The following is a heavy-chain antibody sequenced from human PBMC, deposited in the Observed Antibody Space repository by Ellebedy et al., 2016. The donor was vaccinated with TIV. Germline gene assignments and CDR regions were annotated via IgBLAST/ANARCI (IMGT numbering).Heavy chain of an antibody. V-gene: IGHV3-33*01. J-gene: IGHJ4*02. CDR1: GFSFSNYG. Sequence: GESLKISCAASGFSFSNYGMHWVRQAPGKGLEWVAVVWFDGTIKSYADSVKGRFTISRDNSKKTLFLQINSLRAEDTAIYYCARGAQAGYSDSYYFDSWGQGTLVTVSS. D-gene: IGHD4-11*01. CDR2: VWFDGTIK. CDR3: ARGAQAGYSDSYYFDS.